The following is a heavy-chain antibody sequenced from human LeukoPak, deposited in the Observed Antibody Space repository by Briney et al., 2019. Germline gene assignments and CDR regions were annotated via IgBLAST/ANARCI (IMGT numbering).Heavy chain of an antibody. D-gene: IGHD3-3*01. V-gene: IGHV1-8*01. CDR1: GYTFTSYD. J-gene: IGHJ6*02. CDR2: MNPNSGNT. Sequence: ASVKVSCKASGYTFTSYDINWVRQATGQGLEWMGWMNPNSGNTGYAQKFQGRVTMTRNTSISTAYMELSSLRSEDTAVYYCARGGVNNYGFWSGYYYYYGMDVWGQGTTVTVSS. CDR3: ARGGVNNYGFWSGYYYYYGMDV.